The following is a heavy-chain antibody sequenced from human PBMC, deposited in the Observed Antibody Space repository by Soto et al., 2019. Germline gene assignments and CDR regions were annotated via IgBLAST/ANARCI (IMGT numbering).Heavy chain of an antibody. CDR1: GFTFSTYW. CDR3: ATGVYHFDH. CDR2: IKEDGSEI. D-gene: IGHD3-10*01. V-gene: IGHV3-7*01. Sequence: EVQLVESGGGLDQPGGSRRLSCAASGFTFSTYWMSWVRQAPEKGLEWVANIKEDGSEIYYLDSVKGRFTISRDNAKNSLYLHMSSLRAEDTAVYYCATGVYHFDHWGQRTLVTVSS. J-gene: IGHJ4*02.